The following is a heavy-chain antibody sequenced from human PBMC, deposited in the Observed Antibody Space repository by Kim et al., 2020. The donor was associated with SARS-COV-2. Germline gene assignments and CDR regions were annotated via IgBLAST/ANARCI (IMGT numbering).Heavy chain of an antibody. J-gene: IGHJ4*02. D-gene: IGHD6-19*01. CDR2: INSYGSNT. V-gene: IGHV3-74*01. Sequence: GGSLRLSCAASGFTFSTYGMHWVRQAPGKGLVWVSGINSYGSNTGYADSVKGRFTISRDNAKNTLYLQMNTLRAEDTALYYCARGRGWSPEYWGQGTLVTVSS. CDR3: ARGRGWSPEY. CDR1: GFTFSTYG.